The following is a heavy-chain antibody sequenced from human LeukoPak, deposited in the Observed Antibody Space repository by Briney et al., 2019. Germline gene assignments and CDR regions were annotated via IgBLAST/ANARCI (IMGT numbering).Heavy chain of an antibody. V-gene: IGHV1-69*13. Sequence: SVKVSCKASGGTFSSYAISWVRQAPGQGLEWMGGIIPIFGTANYAQKFQGRVTITADESTSTAYMELSSLRSEDTAVYYCATRPETNYYDSSGYADGRNDYWGQGTLVTVSS. D-gene: IGHD3-22*01. J-gene: IGHJ4*02. CDR3: ATRPETNYYDSSGYADGRNDY. CDR2: IIPIFGTA. CDR1: GGTFSSYA.